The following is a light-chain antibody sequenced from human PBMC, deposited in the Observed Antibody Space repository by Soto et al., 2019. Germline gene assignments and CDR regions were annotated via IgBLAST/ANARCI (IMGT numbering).Light chain of an antibody. V-gene: IGKV3-20*01. J-gene: IGKJ1*01. CDR3: QQYGDWKT. Sequence: ENVLTQSPGTLSLSPGERATLSCRASQSVPYNKVAWYQHKPGQAPSLLIYRTSTRATGIPDRFSGSGSGTDFTLTISRLEPEDFAVYYCQQYGDWKTFGQGTKVDIK. CDR2: RTS. CDR1: QSVPYNK.